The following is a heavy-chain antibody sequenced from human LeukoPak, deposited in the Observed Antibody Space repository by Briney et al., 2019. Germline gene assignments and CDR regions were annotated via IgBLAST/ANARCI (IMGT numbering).Heavy chain of an antibody. CDR1: GYTFTGYY. Sequence: GASVKVSCKASGYTFTGYYMHWVRQAPGQGLEWMGWINPNSGGANYAQKFQGRVTMTRDTSISTAYMELSSLRSDDTAVYYCAKQEGLLWIGELVDFDYWGQGTLVTVSS. J-gene: IGHJ4*02. CDR2: INPNSGGA. D-gene: IGHD3-10*01. V-gene: IGHV1-2*02. CDR3: AKQEGLLWIGELVDFDY.